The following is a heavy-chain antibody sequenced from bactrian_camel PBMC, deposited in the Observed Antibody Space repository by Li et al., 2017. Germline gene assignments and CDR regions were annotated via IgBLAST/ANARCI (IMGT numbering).Heavy chain of an antibody. CDR3: AAREPQFGCGLTRRSFTY. CDR2: ISASGATT. CDR1: DEVARRLC. D-gene: IGHD3*01. J-gene: IGHJ4*01. V-gene: IGHV3-3*01. Sequence: HVQLVESGGGSVQAGGSLRLSCVASDEVARRLCMGWFRQAPGKGREGVASISASGATTSYADSVKGRFTISQDNAKSTLYLQMSSLKPEDTAMYYCAAREPQFGCGLTRRSFTYWGQGTQVTVS.